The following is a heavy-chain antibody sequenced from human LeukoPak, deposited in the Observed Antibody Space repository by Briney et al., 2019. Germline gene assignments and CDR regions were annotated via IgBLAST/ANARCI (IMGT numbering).Heavy chain of an antibody. CDR1: GYTFTGYY. CDR2: INPNSGGT. D-gene: IGHD4-11*01. V-gene: IGHV1-2*02. CDR3: ARASNHYYYMDV. Sequence: ASVKVSCKASGYTFTGYYMHWVRQAPGQGLEWMGWINPNSGGTNYAQKFQGRVTMTRDTSISTAYMELSRLRSDDTAVYYCARASNHYYYMDVWGKGTTVTVSS. J-gene: IGHJ6*03.